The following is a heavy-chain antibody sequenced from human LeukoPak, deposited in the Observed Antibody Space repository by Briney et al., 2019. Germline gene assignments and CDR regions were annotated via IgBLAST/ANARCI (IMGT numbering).Heavy chain of an antibody. Sequence: GGSLRLSCAASGFTFSSHWMSWVRQAPGKGLEWVANIKEDGSRKYYVDSVKGRFTISRDNSKNTLYLQMNSLRAEDTAVYYCARDNTATDNDDAFDIWGQGTMVTVSS. CDR2: IKEDGSRK. V-gene: IGHV3-7*01. CDR3: ARDNTATDNDDAFDI. CDR1: GFTFSSHW. J-gene: IGHJ3*02. D-gene: IGHD5-18*01.